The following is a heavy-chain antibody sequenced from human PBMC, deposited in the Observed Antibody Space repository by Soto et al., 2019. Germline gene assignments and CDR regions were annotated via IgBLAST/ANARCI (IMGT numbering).Heavy chain of an antibody. CDR1: GGSISSYY. D-gene: IGHD2-2*01. CDR3: ARAEVKRGSTYCFRSSCVYYFHS. J-gene: IGHJ4*01. V-gene: IGHV4-59*12. CDR2: IYYSGST. Sequence: SETLSLTCTVSGGSISSYYWSWIRQPPGKGLEWIGYIYYSGSTNYNPSLKSRVTISVDTSKNQFSLNLSSVTAADTAVYSCARAEVKRGSTYCFRSSCVYYFHSWCPGTLVSVFS.